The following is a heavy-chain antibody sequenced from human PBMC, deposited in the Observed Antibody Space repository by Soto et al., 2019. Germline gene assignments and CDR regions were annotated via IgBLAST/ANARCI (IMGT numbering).Heavy chain of an antibody. CDR2: VYYSGST. D-gene: IGHD5-18*01. CDR1: GGSTNSRSDY. CDR3: ARQTRAPGYGERGLYFDY. Sequence: KPSETLSLTCTVSGGSTNSRSDYWGWIRQPPGKGLEWIGSVYYSGSTHDNPSLQSRVTISVDTSRNQFSLKLISVTAADTAVYFCARQTRAPGYGERGLYFDYWGQGTLVTVSS. J-gene: IGHJ4*02. V-gene: IGHV4-39*01.